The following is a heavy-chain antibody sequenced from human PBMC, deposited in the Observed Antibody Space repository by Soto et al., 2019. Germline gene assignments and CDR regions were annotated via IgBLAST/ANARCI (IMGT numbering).Heavy chain of an antibody. CDR1: GFTFSSDS. D-gene: IGHD2-2*01. Sequence: EVQLVESGGGLVQPGGSLRLSCAASGFTFSSDSMNWVRQAPGKGLEWVSYISSSSNSIYYADSGKGRFTISRDNAKNSLHLQINSLRAEDTAVYYCTSPVEGSTTSCIRWGQEPWSPSP. V-gene: IGHV3-48*01. CDR2: ISSSSNSI. J-gene: IGHJ4*02. CDR3: TSPVEGSTTSCIR.